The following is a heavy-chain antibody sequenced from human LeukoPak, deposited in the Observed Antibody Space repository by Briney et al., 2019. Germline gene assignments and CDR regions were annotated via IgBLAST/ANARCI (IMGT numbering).Heavy chain of an antibody. V-gene: IGHV4-34*01. J-gene: IGHJ1*01. CDR1: GVSFSGYY. D-gene: IGHD3-22*01. Sequence: SETLSLTCAVYGVSFSGYYWSWIRQPPGKGLEWIGEINHSGGTKYNPSLKSRVTISVDTSKNQFSLKLNSVTAADTAVYYCAYSSAFQQHWGQGTLVTVSS. CDR2: INHSGGT. CDR3: AYSSAFQQH.